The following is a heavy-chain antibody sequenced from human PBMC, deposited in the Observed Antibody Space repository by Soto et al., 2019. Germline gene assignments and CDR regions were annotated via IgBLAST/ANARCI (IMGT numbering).Heavy chain of an antibody. V-gene: IGHV3-23*01. CDR1: GFSFSYYA. CDR2: ISGSGDGT. CDR3: TKSRRSVLMVYGFGGMDV. D-gene: IGHD2-8*01. J-gene: IGHJ6*02. Sequence: GGSRRRSWAASGFSFSYYAMSWGRQAPGKGLEWVSSISGSGDGTYYGDSVNGRFTLSRDTSQKTLYLQMNNLRGEDTAVYFCTKSRRSVLMVYGFGGMDVWGRGTTVTVSS.